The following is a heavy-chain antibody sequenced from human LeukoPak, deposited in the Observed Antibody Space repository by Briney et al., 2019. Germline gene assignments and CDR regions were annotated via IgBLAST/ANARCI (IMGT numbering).Heavy chain of an antibody. CDR1: GGTFSSYA. D-gene: IGHD2-15*01. CDR3: ASNGYCSGGSCAFDY. Sequence: ASVKVSCKASGGTFSSYAISWVRQAPGQGLKWMGGIIPIFGTANYAQKFQGRVTITADESTSTAYMELSSLRSEDTAVYYCASNGYCSGGSCAFDYWGQGTLVTVSS. J-gene: IGHJ4*02. CDR2: IIPIFGTA. V-gene: IGHV1-69*13.